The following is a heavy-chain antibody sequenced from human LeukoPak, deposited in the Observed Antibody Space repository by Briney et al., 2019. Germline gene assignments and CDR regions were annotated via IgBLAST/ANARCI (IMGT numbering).Heavy chain of an antibody. J-gene: IGHJ4*02. CDR2: LSFDGAHK. D-gene: IGHD3-16*01. V-gene: IGHV3-30*04. Sequence: PGGSLRLSCAASGFTFRHYAVHWVRQAPGRGLEWVAVLSFDGAHKCYAESVKGRFTISKDNSNNTLSLQMDSLRLEDTALYYCVRARAGGLDYWGQGTLVTVSS. CDR1: GFTFRHYA. CDR3: VRARAGGLDY.